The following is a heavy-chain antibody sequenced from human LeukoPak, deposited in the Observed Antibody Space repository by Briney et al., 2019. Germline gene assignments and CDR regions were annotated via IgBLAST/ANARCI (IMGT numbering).Heavy chain of an antibody. Sequence: GGSLRLSCAASGFTFSSYWMHWVRQAPGKGLVWVSRINCDGSSTSYADSVKGRFTISRDNAKNTLYLQMNSLRAEDTAVYYCARVLRYFDWSSWGEGSLVTVSS. CDR3: ARVLRYFDWSS. V-gene: IGHV3-74*01. J-gene: IGHJ4*02. D-gene: IGHD3-9*01. CDR2: INCDGSST. CDR1: GFTFSSYW.